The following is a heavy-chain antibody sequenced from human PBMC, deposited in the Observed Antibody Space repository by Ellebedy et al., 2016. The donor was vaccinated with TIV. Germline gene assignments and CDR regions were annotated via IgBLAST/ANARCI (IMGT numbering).Heavy chain of an antibody. CDR1: GASISSVDYY. CDR2: IYYTGST. CDR3: VRDPSFWDPHSRDY. D-gene: IGHD1-26*01. J-gene: IGHJ4*02. V-gene: IGHV4-30-4*01. Sequence: SETLSLTCTVSGASISSVDYYWSWIRQPPGKGLEWIGYIYYTGSTYYNPSLKSRVTISLDTSKNQFSLKLTSVTAADTAVYYCVRDPSFWDPHSRDYWGQGTLVTVSS.